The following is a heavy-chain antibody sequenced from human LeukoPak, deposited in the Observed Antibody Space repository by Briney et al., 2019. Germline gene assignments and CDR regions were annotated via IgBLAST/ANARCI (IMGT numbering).Heavy chain of an antibody. J-gene: IGHJ4*02. D-gene: IGHD3-22*01. V-gene: IGHV1-2*06. CDR3: ATQRVPYYYDCSGYSLPFDY. CDR1: GYTFTGYY. Sequence: GASVKVSCKASGYTFTGYYMHWVRQAPGQGLEWMGRINPNSGGTNYAQKFQGRVTMTRDTSISTAYIELSRLRSNDTAVYYCATQRVPYYYDCSGYSLPFDYWGQGTLVTVSS. CDR2: INPNSGGT.